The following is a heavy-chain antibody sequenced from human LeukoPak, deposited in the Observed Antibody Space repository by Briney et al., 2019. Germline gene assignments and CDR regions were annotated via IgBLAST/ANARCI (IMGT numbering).Heavy chain of an antibody. D-gene: IGHD1-26*01. CDR3: ARYSPVFDS. CDR1: GFTFISYA. V-gene: IGHV3-30*04. Sequence: PGTSLRLSCAASGFTFISYAIHWVRQAPGKGLEWVAVISFHGTDSFYADSVKGRFTISRDNAKNSLYLQLNSLRAEDTAVYYCARYSPVFDSWGQGTLVTVSS. J-gene: IGHJ4*02. CDR2: ISFHGTDS.